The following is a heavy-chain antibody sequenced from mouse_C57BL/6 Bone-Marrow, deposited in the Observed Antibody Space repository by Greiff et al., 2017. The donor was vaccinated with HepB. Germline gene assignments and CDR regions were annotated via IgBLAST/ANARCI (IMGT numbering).Heavy chain of an antibody. Sequence: QVHVKQSGAELVKPGASVKISCKASGYTFTDYYINWVKQRPGQGLEWIGKIGPGSGSTYYNEKFKGKATLTADKSSSTAYMQLSSLTSEDSAVYFCATAYYSNYGFAYWGQGTLVTVSA. V-gene: IGHV1-77*01. CDR2: IGPGSGST. D-gene: IGHD2-5*01. J-gene: IGHJ3*01. CDR1: GYTFTDYY. CDR3: ATAYYSNYGFAY.